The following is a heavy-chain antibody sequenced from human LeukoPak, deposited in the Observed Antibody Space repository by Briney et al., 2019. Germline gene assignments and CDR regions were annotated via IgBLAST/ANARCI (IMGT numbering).Heavy chain of an antibody. CDR3: ARVRGSTDWYVDY. V-gene: IGHV3-30-3*01. J-gene: IGHJ4*02. Sequence: GGSLRLSCAASGFTFSNYAMHWVRQAPGKGLEWVAVVSYDGSNKYYADSVKGRFTISRDNSKNTLYLQMNSLRAEDAAVYYCARVRGSTDWYVDYWGQGTLVTVSS. D-gene: IGHD2-2*01. CDR1: GFTFSNYA. CDR2: VSYDGSNK.